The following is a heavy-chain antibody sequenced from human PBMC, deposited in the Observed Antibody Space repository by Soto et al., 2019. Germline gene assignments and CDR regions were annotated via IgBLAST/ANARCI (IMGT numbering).Heavy chain of an antibody. CDR2: IRSKANSYAT. V-gene: IGHV3-73*01. CDR3: TRHVGSVWFGELLSYYGMDV. CDR1: GFTFSGSA. J-gene: IGHJ6*02. Sequence: GGSLRLSCAASGFTFSGSAMHWVRQASGKGLEWVGRIRSKANSYATAYAASVKGRFTISRDDSKNTAYLQMNSLKTEDTAVYYCTRHVGSVWFGELLSYYGMDVWGQGTTVTVSS. D-gene: IGHD3-10*01.